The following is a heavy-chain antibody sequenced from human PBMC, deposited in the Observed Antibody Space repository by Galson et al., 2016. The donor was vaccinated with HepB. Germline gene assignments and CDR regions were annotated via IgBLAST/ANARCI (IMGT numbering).Heavy chain of an antibody. Sequence: QSGAEVKKPGESLRISCKGSENSFTKYWINWVRQMPGKGLEWMGRIDPSDSYTNYSPSFQGHVTISVDRSISTAYLQWSSLKASDTAIYYCSSPTRPYSTGWFVDYWGQGTPVTVSS. V-gene: IGHV5-10-1*01. J-gene: IGHJ4*02. CDR1: ENSFTKYW. CDR3: SSPTRPYSTGWFVDY. D-gene: IGHD6-19*01. CDR2: IDPSDSYT.